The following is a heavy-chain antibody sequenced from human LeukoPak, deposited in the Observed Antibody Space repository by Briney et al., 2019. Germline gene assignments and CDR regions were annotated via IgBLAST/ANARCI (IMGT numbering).Heavy chain of an antibody. J-gene: IGHJ5*02. CDR1: GYTFTSYG. CDR2: ISAYNGNT. V-gene: IGHV1-18*01. D-gene: IGHD6-13*01. Sequence: ASVKVSCKASGYTFTSYGISWVRQAPGQGLEWMGWISAYNGNTNYAQKLQGRVTMTTDTSTSTAYMELRSLRSDDTAVYYCARIKAAAGTRYNWFDPWGQGTLVTVSS. CDR3: ARIKAAAGTRYNWFDP.